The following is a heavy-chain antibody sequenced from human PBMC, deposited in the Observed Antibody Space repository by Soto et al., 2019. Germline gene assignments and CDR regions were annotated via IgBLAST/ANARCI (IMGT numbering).Heavy chain of an antibody. V-gene: IGHV4-59*01. CDR3: ARVSPYGDYVGKWFDP. D-gene: IGHD4-17*01. Sequence: SETLSLTCTVSGGSISSYYWSWIRQPPGKGLEWIGYIYYSGSTNYNPSLKSRVTISVDTSKNQFSLKLSSVTAADTAVYYCARVSPYGDYVGKWFDPWGQGTLVTVSS. CDR1: GGSISSYY. J-gene: IGHJ5*02. CDR2: IYYSGST.